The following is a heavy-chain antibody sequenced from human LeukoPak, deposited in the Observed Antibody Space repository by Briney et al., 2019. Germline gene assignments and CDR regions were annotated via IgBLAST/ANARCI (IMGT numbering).Heavy chain of an antibody. V-gene: IGHV3-48*03. J-gene: IGHJ4*02. CDR1: GFTFSSYE. Sequence: GGSLRLSCAASGFTFSSYEMNWVRQAPGKGLERVSYISSSGSTIYYADSVKGRFTISRDNAKNSLYLQMNSLRAEDTAVYYCARDDILTGYYGPSQSGYWGQGTLVTVSS. CDR3: ARDDILTGYYGPSQSGY. D-gene: IGHD3-9*01. CDR2: ISSSGSTI.